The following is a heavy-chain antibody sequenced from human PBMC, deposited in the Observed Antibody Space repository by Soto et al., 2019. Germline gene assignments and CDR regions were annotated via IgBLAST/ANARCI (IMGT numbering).Heavy chain of an antibody. CDR2: IWYDGSNK. CDR3: ARMRAVAGRRTERGFDI. J-gene: IGHJ3*02. V-gene: IGHV3-33*01. CDR1: GFTFSSYG. D-gene: IGHD6-19*01. Sequence: GGSLRLSCAASGFTFSSYGMHWVRQAPGKGLEWVAVIWYDGSNKYYADSVKGRFTISRDNSKNTLYLQMNSLRAEDTAVYYCARMRAVAGRRTERGFDIWGQGTMVTVSS.